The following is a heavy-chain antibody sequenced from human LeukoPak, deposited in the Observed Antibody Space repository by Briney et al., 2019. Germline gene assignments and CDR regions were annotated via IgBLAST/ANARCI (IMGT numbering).Heavy chain of an antibody. Sequence: GGSLRLSCAASGFTFSSSCMHWVRQAPGKGLVWVSRIDSDGGSTGYADPVKGRFTISRDNAKSTLYLQMHSLRAEDTAVYYCARNIASGGDYWGQGTLVTVSS. CDR2: IDSDGGST. D-gene: IGHD6-25*01. CDR1: GFTFSSSC. J-gene: IGHJ4*02. V-gene: IGHV3-74*01. CDR3: ARNIASGGDY.